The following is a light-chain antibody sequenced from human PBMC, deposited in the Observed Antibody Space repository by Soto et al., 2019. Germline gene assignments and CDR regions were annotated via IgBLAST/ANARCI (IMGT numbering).Light chain of an antibody. J-gene: IGKJ2*01. CDR3: QQYSSNLYT. V-gene: IGKV1-5*01. Sequence: DIPMTQSPSTLSASVGDRVTITCRASQSVSTHLAWYQQKPGKAPEVLMYDASTLESGVPSRFSGSGSGTKFTLTISNLQPDDFATYYCQQYSSNLYTFGQGTKLEIK. CDR2: DAS. CDR1: QSVSTH.